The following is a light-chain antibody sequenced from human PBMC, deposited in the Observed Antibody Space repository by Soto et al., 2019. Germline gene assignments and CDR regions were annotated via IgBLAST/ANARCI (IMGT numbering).Light chain of an antibody. CDR3: QQYGNSPQT. Sequence: SQPPSALSVSTGESATLSCGASQSVSSNLAWYQQKPGQAPRLLIYDASSRATGIPNRFSGSGSGTDFTLTISRLEPEDFAVYYCQQYGNSPQTFAQGTKV. J-gene: IGKJ1*01. V-gene: IGKV3D-20*01. CDR2: DAS. CDR1: QSVSSN.